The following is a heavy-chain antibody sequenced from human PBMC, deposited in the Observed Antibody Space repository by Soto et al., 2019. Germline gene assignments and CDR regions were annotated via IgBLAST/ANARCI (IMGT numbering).Heavy chain of an antibody. J-gene: IGHJ6*02. D-gene: IGHD5-18*01. Sequence: QVQLVQSGAEVKKPGSSVKVSCKASGGTFSSYAISWVRQAPGQGLEWMGGIIPIFGTANYAQKFRGRVTITADESTSTAYMELSSLRSEDTAVYYCARPSRNGGYSYGYLYYYYGMDVWGQGTTVTVSS. CDR1: GGTFSSYA. V-gene: IGHV1-69*01. CDR3: ARPSRNGGYSYGYLYYYYGMDV. CDR2: IIPIFGTA.